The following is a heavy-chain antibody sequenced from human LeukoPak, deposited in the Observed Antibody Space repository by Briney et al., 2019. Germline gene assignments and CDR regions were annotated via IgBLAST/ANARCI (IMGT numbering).Heavy chain of an antibody. D-gene: IGHD2-2*01. V-gene: IGHV3-23*01. CDR2: IRGSGGST. CDR1: GFTFTSDA. Sequence: GRSLRLSCAASGFTFTSDAMSWVRQAPGKGLEWVSAIRGSGGSTYYADSVKGRFTISRDNSKNTLYLQMNSLRAEDTAVYYCAKDRGACSSTSCYLFRVYYYGMDVWGQGTTVTVSS. CDR3: AKDRGACSSTSCYLFRVYYYGMDV. J-gene: IGHJ6*02.